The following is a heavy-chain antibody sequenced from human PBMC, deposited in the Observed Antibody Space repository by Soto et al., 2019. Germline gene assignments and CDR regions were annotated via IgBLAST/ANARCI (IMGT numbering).Heavy chain of an antibody. CDR1: GGTFSSYA. V-gene: IGHV1-69*13. CDR3: ARDSPRLCQLGGSCDFDY. Sequence: SVKVSCKASGGTFSSYAISWVRQAPGQGLEWMGGIIPIFGTASYAQKFQGRVTITADESTSTAYMELSSLRSEDTAVYYCARDSPRLCQLGGSCDFDYWGQGTLVTVS. CDR2: IIPIFGTA. D-gene: IGHD3-16*01. J-gene: IGHJ4*02.